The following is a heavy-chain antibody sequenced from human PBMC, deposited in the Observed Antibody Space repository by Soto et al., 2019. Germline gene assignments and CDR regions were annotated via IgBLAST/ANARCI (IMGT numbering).Heavy chain of an antibody. CDR3: ARGSRSGTVDY. CDR1: GGSFSGYY. CDR2: INHSGST. D-gene: IGHD1-7*01. Sequence: QVQLQQWGAGLLKPSETLSLTCAVYGGSFSGYYWSWIRQPPGKGLEWIGEINHSGSTNYNPSLKSRVTISVDTSKNQFSLKLSSVTAADTAVYYCARGSRSGTVDYWGQGTLVTVSS. J-gene: IGHJ4*02. V-gene: IGHV4-34*01.